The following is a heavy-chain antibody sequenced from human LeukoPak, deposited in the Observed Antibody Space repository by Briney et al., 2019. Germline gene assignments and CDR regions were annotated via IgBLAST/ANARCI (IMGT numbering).Heavy chain of an antibody. V-gene: IGHV3-23*01. CDR2: ISGSGGST. D-gene: IGHD6-19*01. CDR3: AKVHSSGWYYFDY. J-gene: IGHJ4*02. Sequence: PGGSLRLSCAASGFTFSSYAMSWVRQAPGKGLEWVSAISGSGGSTYYADSGKGRFTISRDNSKNTLYLQMNSLRAEDTAVYYCAKVHSSGWYYFDYWGQGTLVTVSS. CDR1: GFTFSSYA.